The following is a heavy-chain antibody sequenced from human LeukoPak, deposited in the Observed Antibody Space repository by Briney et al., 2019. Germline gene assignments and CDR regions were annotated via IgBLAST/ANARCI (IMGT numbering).Heavy chain of an antibody. V-gene: IGHV4-4*02. J-gene: IGHJ5*02. D-gene: IGHD3-10*01. CDR1: GGSISSSNW. CDR2: IYHSGSA. CDR3: ATPTGGYYGSGSA. Sequence: PSETLSLTCAVSGGSISSSNWWSWVRQPPGKGLEWIGEIYHSGSANYNPSLKSRVTISVDMSKNQFSLKLTSVTAADTAVYYCATPTGGYYGSGSAWGQGTLVTVSS.